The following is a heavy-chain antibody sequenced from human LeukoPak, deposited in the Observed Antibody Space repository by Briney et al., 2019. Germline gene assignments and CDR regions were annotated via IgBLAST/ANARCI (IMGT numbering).Heavy chain of an antibody. CDR1: GYTFTSYG. V-gene: IGHV1-18*01. CDR2: ISAYNGNT. Sequence: ASVKVSCKASGYTFTSYGISWVRQAPGQGLEWKGWISAYNGNTNYAQKLQGRVTMTTDTSTSTAYMELRSLRSDDTAVYYCAREVRYYGSGRSYYGMDVWGQGTTVTVSS. CDR3: AREVRYYGSGRSYYGMDV. D-gene: IGHD3-10*01. J-gene: IGHJ6*02.